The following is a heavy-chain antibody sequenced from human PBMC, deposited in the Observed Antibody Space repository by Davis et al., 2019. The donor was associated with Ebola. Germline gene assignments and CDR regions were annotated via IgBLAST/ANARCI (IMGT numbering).Heavy chain of an antibody. D-gene: IGHD1-26*01. CDR2: ISSSSSYI. V-gene: IGHV3-23*01. J-gene: IGHJ4*02. CDR1: GFTFGDYA. Sequence: GESLKISCTTSGFTFGDYAMTWVRQAPGKGLEWVSSISSSSSYIYYADSVKGRFTISRDNSKNTLYLQMNSLRAEDTAVYYCAKDPRTTRLGAIFDYWGQGTLVTVSS. CDR3: AKDPRTTRLGAIFDY.